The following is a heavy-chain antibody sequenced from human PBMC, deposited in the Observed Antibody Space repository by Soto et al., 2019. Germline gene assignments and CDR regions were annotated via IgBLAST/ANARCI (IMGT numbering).Heavy chain of an antibody. Sequence: PGGSLRLSCAASGFTFSSYSMNWVRQAPGKGLEWVSSISSSSSYIYYADSVKGRFTISRDNAKNSLYLQMNSLRAEDTAVYYCAREGGSIVVVVSPLDYWGQGTLVTVSS. CDR3: AREGGSIVVVVSPLDY. D-gene: IGHD2-15*01. V-gene: IGHV3-21*01. J-gene: IGHJ4*02. CDR2: ISSSSSYI. CDR1: GFTFSSYS.